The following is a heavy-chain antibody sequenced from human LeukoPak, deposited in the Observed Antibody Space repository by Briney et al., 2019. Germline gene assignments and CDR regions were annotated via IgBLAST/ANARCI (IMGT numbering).Heavy chain of an antibody. Sequence: GGSLRLSCTASGFTFTNAWMSWVRQAPGKGLEWVGRIKSKNERGTTEYAAPVQGRFTISRANSKNTLYLQMNSLETKDTAVYSCTTDPPTVVKAWGQGTLVTVSS. V-gene: IGHV3-15*01. CDR3: TTDPPTVVKA. D-gene: IGHD4-23*01. J-gene: IGHJ4*02. CDR2: IKSKNERGTT. CDR1: GFTFTNAW.